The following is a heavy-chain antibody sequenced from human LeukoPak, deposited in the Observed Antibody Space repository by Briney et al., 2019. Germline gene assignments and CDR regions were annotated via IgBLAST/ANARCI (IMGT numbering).Heavy chain of an antibody. V-gene: IGHV3-21*01. J-gene: IGHJ4*02. CDR3: ARDLIRGVFDY. CDR1: GFTFSSHS. Sequence: GGSLRLSCAASGFTFSSHSMNWVRQAPGKGLEWVSSISSSSSYIYYADSVKGRFTISRDNAKNSLYLQMNSLRAEDTAVYYCARDLIRGVFDYWGQGTLVTVSS. CDR2: ISSSSSYI.